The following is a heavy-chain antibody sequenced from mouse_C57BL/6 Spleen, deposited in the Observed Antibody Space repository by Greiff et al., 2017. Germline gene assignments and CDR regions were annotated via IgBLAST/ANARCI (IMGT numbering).Heavy chain of an antibody. CDR2: INPNNGGT. J-gene: IGHJ1*03. Sequence: VQLQQSGPELVKPGASVKLSCKASGYTFTDYYMNWVKQSHGKSLEWIGDINPNNGGTSYNQKFKGKATLTVDKSSSTAYMELRSLTSEDSAVYYCARGNWDVSWYFDVWGTGTTVTVSS. CDR1: GYTFTDYY. CDR3: ARGNWDVSWYFDV. V-gene: IGHV1-26*01. D-gene: IGHD4-1*01.